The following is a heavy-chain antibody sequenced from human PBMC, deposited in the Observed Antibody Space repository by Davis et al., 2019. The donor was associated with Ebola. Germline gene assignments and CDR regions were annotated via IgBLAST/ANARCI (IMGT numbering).Heavy chain of an antibody. CDR2: IFPVDSDA. CDR3: ARAPYYYDVSGFYVDC. D-gene: IGHD3-22*01. Sequence: KVSRKGSGYGFTNYWIGWVRQLPRKGLEWMGFIFPVDSDATYSPSFLGQVIFSADKSISTAYLQWSSLKASDTATYYCARAPYYYDVSGFYVDCWGQGTLVTVSS. CDR1: GYGFTNYW. V-gene: IGHV5-51*01. J-gene: IGHJ4*02.